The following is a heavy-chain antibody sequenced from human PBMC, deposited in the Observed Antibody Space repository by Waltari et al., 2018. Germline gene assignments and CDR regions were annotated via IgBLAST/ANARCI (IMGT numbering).Heavy chain of an antibody. V-gene: IGHV1-2*06. D-gene: IGHD3-10*01. Sequence: QVQLVQSGAEVKKPGASVKVSCKASGYTFTGYYRHWVRRAPGQGLEWMGRINPNSGGTNYAQKFQGRVTMTRDTSISTAYMELSRLRSDDTAVYYCATPPQGMTPNAFDIWGQGTMVTVSS. CDR2: INPNSGGT. CDR1: GYTFTGYY. J-gene: IGHJ3*02. CDR3: ATPPQGMTPNAFDI.